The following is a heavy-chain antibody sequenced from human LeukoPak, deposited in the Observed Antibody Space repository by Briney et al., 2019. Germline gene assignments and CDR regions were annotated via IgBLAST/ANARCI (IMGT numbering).Heavy chain of an antibody. CDR3: TRSDIVVVPAAIPFDY. J-gene: IGHJ4*02. V-gene: IGHV1-3*01. CDR1: GYTFTSYA. Sequence: ASVKVSCKASGYTFTSYAMHWVRQAPGQRLEWMGWINAGNGNTKYSQKSQGRVTITRDTSASTAYMELSSLRSEDTAVYYCTRSDIVVVPAAIPFDYWGQGTLVTVSS. D-gene: IGHD2-2*02. CDR2: INAGNGNT.